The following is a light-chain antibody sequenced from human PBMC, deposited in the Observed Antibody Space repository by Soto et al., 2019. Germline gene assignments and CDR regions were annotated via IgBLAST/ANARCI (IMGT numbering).Light chain of an antibody. CDR1: QSISTY. V-gene: IGKV3-20*01. J-gene: IGKJ1*01. Sequence: EVVLTQSPGTLSLSPGERATLSCRASQSISTYLAWYQQKFRQAPRLLIYGASSRATGIPDRFSASGSGTDFTLTISRLEPEDFVVYYCQHYGSLPRTFGQGTKVEIK. CDR3: QHYGSLPRT. CDR2: GAS.